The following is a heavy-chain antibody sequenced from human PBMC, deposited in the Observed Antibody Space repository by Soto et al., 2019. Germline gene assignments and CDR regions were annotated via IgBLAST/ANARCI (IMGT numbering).Heavy chain of an antibody. CDR3: ARDRYSSGWYDLDY. D-gene: IGHD6-19*01. CDR1: GFTFSSYG. Sequence: GGSLRLSCAASGFTFSSYGIHWVRQAPGKGLEWVAVIWYDGSNKYYADSVKGRFTISRDNSKNTLYLQMNSLRAEDTAVYYCARDRYSSGWYDLDYWGQGTLVTV. V-gene: IGHV3-33*01. J-gene: IGHJ4*02. CDR2: IWYDGSNK.